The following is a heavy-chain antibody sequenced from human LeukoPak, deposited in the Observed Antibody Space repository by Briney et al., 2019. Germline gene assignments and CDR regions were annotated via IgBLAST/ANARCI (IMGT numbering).Heavy chain of an antibody. V-gene: IGHV3-53*01. CDR2: IYRGGST. Sequence: GGSLRLSCAASGFTFSSYVMHWVRQAPGKGLEWVSVIYRGGSTYYADSVKGRFTISRDNSKNTLYLQMKTLRAEDTAVYYCARVDYYDFYLDYWGQGTLVTVSS. J-gene: IGHJ4*02. CDR1: GFTFSSYV. D-gene: IGHD3-3*01. CDR3: ARVDYYDFYLDY.